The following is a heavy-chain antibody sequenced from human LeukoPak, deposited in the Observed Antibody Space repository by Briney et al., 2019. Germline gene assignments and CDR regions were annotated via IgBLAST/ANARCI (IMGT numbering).Heavy chain of an antibody. CDR1: GGSINTYQ. CDR2: LYCSGST. CDR3: ASLRGYSYGYDY. J-gene: IGHJ4*02. V-gene: IGHV4-59*12. D-gene: IGHD5-18*01. Sequence: PSETLSLTCTVSGGSINTYQWSWIRQPPGKGLEWIGYLYCSGSTNYNPSLKSRVTISVDTSKNQFSLKLSSVTAADTAVYYCASLRGYSYGYDYWGQGTLVTVSS.